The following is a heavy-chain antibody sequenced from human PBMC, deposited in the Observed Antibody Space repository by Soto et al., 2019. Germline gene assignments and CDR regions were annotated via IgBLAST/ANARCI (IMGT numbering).Heavy chain of an antibody. J-gene: IGHJ6*02. CDR2: IYWDGDE. D-gene: IGHD2-15*01. CDR1: GFSVSTSGVG. V-gene: IGHV2-5*02. CDR3: APKGCRGAGMDV. Sequence: QITLKESGPPLVKPTQTLTLTCTFSGFSVSTSGVGVAWIRQPPGKALEWLALIYWDGDERYSPFLQSRVTITKDTSKNPVVLTMTNMDPVDTATYYCAPKGCRGAGMDVWGQGTTVTVSS.